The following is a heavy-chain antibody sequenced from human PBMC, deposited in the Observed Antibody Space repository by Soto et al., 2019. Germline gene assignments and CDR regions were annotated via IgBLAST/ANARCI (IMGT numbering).Heavy chain of an antibody. D-gene: IGHD3-10*01. Sequence: EVQLVESGGGLVQPGGSLRLSWAASEFTFSGRSVHWVRQAPGKGLVWVSGIDKVGTESTYADSVKGRFTSSRDNAKNTVYLQMNSLRVEDTAVYYCARGWFGPDVWGKGTTVTVSS. CDR2: IDKVGTES. V-gene: IGHV3-74*03. CDR1: EFTFSGRS. CDR3: ARGWFGPDV. J-gene: IGHJ6*03.